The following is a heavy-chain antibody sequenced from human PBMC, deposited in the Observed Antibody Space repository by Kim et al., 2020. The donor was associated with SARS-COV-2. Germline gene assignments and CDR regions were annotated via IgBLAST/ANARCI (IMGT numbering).Heavy chain of an antibody. Sequence: TGSATKFQGEVTLTRNTSTSTAYMGLSSLRSEDTAVYYCARSTMVRGVDYWGQGTLVTVSS. J-gene: IGHJ4*02. CDR3: ARSTMVRGVDY. V-gene: IGHV1-8*01. D-gene: IGHD3-10*01. CDR2: T.